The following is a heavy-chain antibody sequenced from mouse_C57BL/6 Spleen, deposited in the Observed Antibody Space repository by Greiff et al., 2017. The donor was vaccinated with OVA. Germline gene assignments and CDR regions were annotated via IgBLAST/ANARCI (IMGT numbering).Heavy chain of an antibody. CDR3: ARGGYGNYSFAY. Sequence: QVQLQQSGAELVKPGASVTMSCKASGYTFTSYWITWVKQRPGQGLAWIGDIYPGSGSTTYNEKFKSKATLTVDTSSSTAYMQLSSLTSEDSAVYYCARGGYGNYSFAYWGQGTLVTVSA. CDR1: GYTFTSYW. CDR2: IYPGSGST. J-gene: IGHJ3*01. D-gene: IGHD2-10*02. V-gene: IGHV1-55*01.